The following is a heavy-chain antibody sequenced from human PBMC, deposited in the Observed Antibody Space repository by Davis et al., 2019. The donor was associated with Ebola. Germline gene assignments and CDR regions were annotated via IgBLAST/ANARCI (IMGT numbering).Heavy chain of an antibody. D-gene: IGHD4-11*01. CDR1: GVSIGSGGFS. CDR2: IYYSGTT. CDR3: ARGFDYSHYYYWVFDV. J-gene: IGHJ6*02. V-gene: IGHV4-30-2*06. Sequence: LRLSCAVSGVSIGSGGFSWGWIRQSPGKGLEWIGYIYYSGTTSYNPSLESRVAISVDTSNNQFSLKLNSVTAADTAVYYCARGFDYSHYYYWVFDVWGQGTTVTVSS.